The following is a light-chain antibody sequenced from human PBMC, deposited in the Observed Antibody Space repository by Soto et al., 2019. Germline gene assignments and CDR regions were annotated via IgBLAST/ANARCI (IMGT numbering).Light chain of an antibody. CDR2: DAS. J-gene: IGKJ4*01. V-gene: IGKV3-11*01. CDR1: QSVFSY. Sequence: PGERATLSCRASQSVFSYLAWYQQKPGQAPRLLIYDASNRATGIPARFSGSGSGTDFTLTISSLEPEDFAVYYCQQRSNWPPALTFGGGTKVEIK. CDR3: QQRSNWPPALT.